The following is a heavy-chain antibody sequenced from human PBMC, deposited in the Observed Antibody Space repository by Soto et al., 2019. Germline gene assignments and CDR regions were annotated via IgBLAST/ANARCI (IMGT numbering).Heavy chain of an antibody. CDR3: AGDRGDGGLHV. D-gene: IGHD7-27*01. CDR2: ISDDASNK. V-gene: IGHV3-30-3*01. Sequence: QVQLVESGGGVVQPGRSLRLSCAASGFTFNSYAMDWVRQAPGKGLEWVSVISDDASNKYYADSVKGRFTISRDNSKNTLYLQMTSLRVEDTAVYYCAGDRGDGGLHVWGQGTTVTVSS. CDR1: GFTFNSYA. J-gene: IGHJ6*02.